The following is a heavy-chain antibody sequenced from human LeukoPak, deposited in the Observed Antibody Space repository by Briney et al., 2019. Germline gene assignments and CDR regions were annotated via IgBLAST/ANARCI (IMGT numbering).Heavy chain of an antibody. V-gene: IGHV4-4*02. CDR3: AREPAGYVDY. J-gene: IGHJ4*02. CDR2: MYLSGTT. Sequence: SGTLSLTCTVSGDSINSLDLWSWVRQPPGKGLEWIGEMYLSGTTHSNPSVKSRVTISIDKSKNQFFLNLSSVTAADTAVYYCAREPAGYVDYWGQGILVTVSS. D-gene: IGHD6-13*01. CDR1: GDSINSLDL.